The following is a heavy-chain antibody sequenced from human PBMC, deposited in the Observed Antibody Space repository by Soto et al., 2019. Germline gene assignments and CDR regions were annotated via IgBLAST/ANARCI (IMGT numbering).Heavy chain of an antibody. D-gene: IGHD1-1*01. CDR2: VSHSGGT. J-gene: IGHJ3*02. V-gene: IGHV4-34*01. CDR3: ARVERGTATTVVDAFDI. CDR1: GGFVSSGSYY. Sequence: QVQLQQWGAGLLKPSETLSLTCAVYGGFVSSGSYYWSWIRQPPGKGLEWIGEVSHSGGTHFNPSLKSRVTISVDTSKNQFSLMMGSVTAADTALYYCARVERGTATTVVDAFDIWGPGTMVTVSS.